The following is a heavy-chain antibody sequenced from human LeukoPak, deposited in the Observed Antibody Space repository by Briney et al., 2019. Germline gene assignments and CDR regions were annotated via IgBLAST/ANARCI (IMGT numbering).Heavy chain of an antibody. CDR1: GFIFSSYS. J-gene: IGHJ4*02. CDR2: ISYDGSNK. D-gene: IGHD3-10*01. V-gene: IGHV3-30-3*01. Sequence: GGSLRLSCAGSGFIFSSYSMNWVRQAPGKGLEWVAVISYDGSNKYYADSVKGRFTISRDNSKNTLYLQMNSLRAEDTAVYYCARDNVFWGQGTLVTVSS. CDR3: ARDNVF.